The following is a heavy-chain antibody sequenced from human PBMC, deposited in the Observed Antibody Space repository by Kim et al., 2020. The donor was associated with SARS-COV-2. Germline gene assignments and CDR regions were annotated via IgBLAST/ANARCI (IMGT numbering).Heavy chain of an antibody. J-gene: IGHJ4*02. D-gene: IGHD5-12*01. CDR2: ISSGGDTI. CDR3: ARGWLQNSFDY. V-gene: IGHV3-48*02. CDR1: GFSFSSFS. Sequence: GGSLRLSCAASGFSFSSFSMDWVRQAPGKGLEWVAYISSGGDTIHYSDSANGRFTISRDNARNSVSMQMNNLRDEDTAVYYCARGWLQNSFDYWGQGTPVTVSS.